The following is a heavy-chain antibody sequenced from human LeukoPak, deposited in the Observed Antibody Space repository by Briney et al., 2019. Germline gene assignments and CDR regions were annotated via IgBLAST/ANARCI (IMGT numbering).Heavy chain of an antibody. D-gene: IGHD3-10*01. J-gene: IGHJ5*02. CDR3: ARDMVRGVAFSWFDP. CDR2: INHSGST. Sequence: TSENLSLTCAVYGGSFSGYYWSWIRQPPGKGLEWIGEINHSGSTNYNPSLKSRVTISVDTSKNQFSLKLSSVTAADTAVYCCARDMVRGVAFSWFDPWGQGTLVTVSS. CDR1: GGSFSGYY. V-gene: IGHV4-34*01.